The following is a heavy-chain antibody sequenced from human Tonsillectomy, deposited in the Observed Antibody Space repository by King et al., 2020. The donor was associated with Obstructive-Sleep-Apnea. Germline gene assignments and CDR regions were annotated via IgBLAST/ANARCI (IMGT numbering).Heavy chain of an antibody. D-gene: IGHD6-19*01. CDR2: LYRSGST. V-gene: IGHV4-38-2*02. J-gene: IGHJ5*02. Sequence: QLQESGPGLVKPSETLSLTCTVSGDSISSGHYWGWIRQFPGKGLEWIATLYRSGSTYYNPSLKSRVTISIDTSKNQFSLRLTSVTAADRAVYYCATGQWLTSFNSWGQGTLVTVSS. CDR3: ATGQWLTSFNS. CDR1: GDSISSGHY.